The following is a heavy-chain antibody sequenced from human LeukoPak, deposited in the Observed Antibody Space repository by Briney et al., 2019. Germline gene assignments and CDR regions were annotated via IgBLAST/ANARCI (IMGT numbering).Heavy chain of an antibody. V-gene: IGHV4-34*01. CDR1: GGSFSGYY. J-gene: IGHJ5*02. CDR3: ARSPGERLGSSTSHYPAARPNRFDP. Sequence: ASETLSLTCAVYGGSFSGYYWSWIRQPPGKGLEWIGEINHSGSTNYNPSLKSRVTISVDTSKNQFSLKLSSVTAADTAVYYCARSPGERLGSSTSHYPAARPNRFDPRGQGTLVNVSS. D-gene: IGHD2-2*01. CDR2: INHSGST.